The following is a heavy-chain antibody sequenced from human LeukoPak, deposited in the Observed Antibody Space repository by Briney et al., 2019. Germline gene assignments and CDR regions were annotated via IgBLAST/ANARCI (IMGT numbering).Heavy chain of an antibody. V-gene: IGHV3-48*03. Sequence: GGSLRLSCAASGFTVSSNYMNWVRQAPGKGLEWVSYISSSGSAIYYADSVKGRFTISRDNAKNSLYLQMNSLRAEDTAVYYCARFYGSGSFDCWGQGTLVTVSS. CDR2: ISSSGSAI. D-gene: IGHD3-10*01. J-gene: IGHJ4*02. CDR3: ARFYGSGSFDC. CDR1: GFTVSSNY.